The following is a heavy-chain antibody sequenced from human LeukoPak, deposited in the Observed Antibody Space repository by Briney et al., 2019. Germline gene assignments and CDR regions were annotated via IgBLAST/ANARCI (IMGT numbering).Heavy chain of an antibody. CDR3: ARDPPEDEWNSLDS. CDR1: GGSVIGYY. Sequence: SETLSLTCTVSGGSVIGYYWNCIRQPPGKGLEWIGFIHYSGLTVYSPSLQSRVTMSVDTSRNQFSLDLSSVTAADTALYYCARDPPEDEWNSLDSWGQGILVTVSS. CDR2: IHYSGLT. J-gene: IGHJ4*02. D-gene: IGHD1-7*01. V-gene: IGHV4-59*02.